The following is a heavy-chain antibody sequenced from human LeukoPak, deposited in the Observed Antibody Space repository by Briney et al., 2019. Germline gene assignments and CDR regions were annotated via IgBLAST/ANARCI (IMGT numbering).Heavy chain of an antibody. CDR3: ARGYDTSGYYLFGY. V-gene: IGHV4-39*07. CDR1: GGSISSSSYY. Sequence: IPSETLSLTCTASGGSISSSSYYWGWIRQPPGKGLEWIGSIQYSGSTFYNPSLKSRVTISVGTSKNQFSLNLSSVTAADTAVYYCARGYDTSGYYLFGYWGQGTLVTVSS. J-gene: IGHJ4*02. D-gene: IGHD3-22*01. CDR2: IQYSGST.